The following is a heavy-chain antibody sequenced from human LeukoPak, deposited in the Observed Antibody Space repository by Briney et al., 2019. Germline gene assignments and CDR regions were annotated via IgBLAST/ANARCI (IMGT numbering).Heavy chain of an antibody. CDR1: GFTFSSYS. CDR2: ISSSSSYI. V-gene: IGHV3-21*01. Sequence: GGSLRLSCAASGFTFSSYSMNWVRQAPGKGLEWVSSISSSSSYIYYADSVKGRFTISRDNAKNSLYLQMNSLRAEDTAVYYCARDLWEEERDYYDSSGYSPLDYWGQGTLVTVSS. D-gene: IGHD3-22*01. J-gene: IGHJ4*02. CDR3: ARDLWEEERDYYDSSGYSPLDY.